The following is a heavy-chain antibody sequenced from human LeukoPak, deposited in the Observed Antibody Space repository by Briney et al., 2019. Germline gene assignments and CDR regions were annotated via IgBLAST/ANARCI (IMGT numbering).Heavy chain of an antibody. J-gene: IGHJ4*02. Sequence: GGSLRLSCAASGFTFSSDEMNWVRQAPGKGLEWVSYISSGGSTIYYADSVKGRFTISRDDAKKSLYLQMNSLRAEDTAVYYCARFRGYSGYSFDYWGQGTLVTVSS. CDR3: ARFRGYSGYSFDY. D-gene: IGHD5-12*01. CDR1: GFTFSSDE. V-gene: IGHV3-48*03. CDR2: ISSGGSTI.